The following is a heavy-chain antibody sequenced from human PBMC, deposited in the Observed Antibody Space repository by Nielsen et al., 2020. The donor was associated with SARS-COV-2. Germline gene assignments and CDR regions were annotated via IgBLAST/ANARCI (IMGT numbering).Heavy chain of an antibody. CDR3: ARVDGWADAFDI. CDR1: GWSFIGYY. J-gene: IGHJ3*02. D-gene: IGHD5-24*01. CDR2: INHSGST. Sequence: SETLSLTCAVYGWSFIGYYWSWIRQPPGKGLEWIGEINHSGSTNYNPSLKSRVIISVDTSKNQFSLKLSSVTAADTAVYYCARVDGWADAFDIWGQGTMVTVSS. V-gene: IGHV4-34*01.